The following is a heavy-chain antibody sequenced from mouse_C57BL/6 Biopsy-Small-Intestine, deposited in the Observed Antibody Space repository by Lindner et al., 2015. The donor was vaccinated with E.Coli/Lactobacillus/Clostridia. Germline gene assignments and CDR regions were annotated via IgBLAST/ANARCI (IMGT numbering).Heavy chain of an antibody. D-gene: IGHD2-4*01. Sequence: VQLQESGPELVKPGASVKISCKASGYTFTDYYMNWVKQSHGKSLEWIGDINPNNGGDSYNQKFKGKATVTVDKSSSTAYMELRSLTSEDSAVYYCARLDYDYDGGTYWGRGTLVTVSA. CDR3: ARLDYDYDGGTY. CDR1: GYTFTDYY. J-gene: IGHJ3*01. V-gene: IGHV1-26*01. CDR2: INPNNGGD.